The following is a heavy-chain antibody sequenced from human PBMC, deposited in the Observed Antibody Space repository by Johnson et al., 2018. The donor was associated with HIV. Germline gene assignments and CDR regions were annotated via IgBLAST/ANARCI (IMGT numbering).Heavy chain of an antibody. CDR2: IKQDGSET. D-gene: IGHD5-12*01. V-gene: IGHV3-7*01. CDR1: GFSFRSYW. CDR3: ARVGVSGYDLAAFDI. Sequence: MMLVESGGGLVRPGGSLRLSCAASGFSFRSYWMSWVRQAPGKGLEWVANIKQDGSETFYADSVKGRFIISRDNARNSVFLQMNSLRAEDTAVYYCARVGVSGYDLAAFDIWGRGTMVTVSS. J-gene: IGHJ3*02.